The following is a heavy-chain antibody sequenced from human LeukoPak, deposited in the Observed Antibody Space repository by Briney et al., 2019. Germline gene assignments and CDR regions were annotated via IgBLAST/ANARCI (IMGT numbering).Heavy chain of an antibody. V-gene: IGHV3-23*01. CDR1: GFTFSAFA. Sequence: GGSLRLSCAASGFTFSAFAMSWVRQAPGKGLEWVSAISGSAGSTYYADSVKGRFTISRHNSKNTLYLQMNSLRAEDTAVYYCAKGAMIVGGIDYWGQGTLVTVSS. CDR3: AKGAMIVGGIDY. CDR2: ISGSAGST. D-gene: IGHD3-22*01. J-gene: IGHJ4*02.